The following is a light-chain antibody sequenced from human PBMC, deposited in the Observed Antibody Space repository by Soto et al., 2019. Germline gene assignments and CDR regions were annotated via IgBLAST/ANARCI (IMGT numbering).Light chain of an antibody. CDR1: SSDVGSYNL. J-gene: IGLJ2*01. CDR2: EGS. Sequence: QSALTQPASVSGSPGQSITISCTGTSSDVGSYNLVSWYQQHPGKAPKLMIYEGSKRPSGVSTRFSCSKSGNTASLTISGLQAEDEADYYCCSYAGSSPLFGGGTKVTVL. CDR3: CSYAGSSPL. V-gene: IGLV2-23*01.